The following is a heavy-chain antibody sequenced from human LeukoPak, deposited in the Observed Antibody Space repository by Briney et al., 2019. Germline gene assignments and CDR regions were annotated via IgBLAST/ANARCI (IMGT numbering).Heavy chain of an antibody. V-gene: IGHV3-9*01. Sequence: GGSLRLSCAASGFTFDDYAMHWVRQVPGKGLEWVSGISWNSGSIGYADSVKGRFTISRDNAKNSLYLQMNSLRAEDTALYYCAKDKTRYYDSSGPLDYWGQGTLVTVSS. J-gene: IGHJ4*02. CDR2: ISWNSGSI. CDR3: AKDKTRYYDSSGPLDY. D-gene: IGHD3-22*01. CDR1: GFTFDDYA.